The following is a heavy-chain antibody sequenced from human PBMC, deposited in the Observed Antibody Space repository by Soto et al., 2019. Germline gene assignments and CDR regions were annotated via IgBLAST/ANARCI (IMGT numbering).Heavy chain of an antibody. CDR1: GGSISSYY. V-gene: IGHV4-59*08. Sequence: QVQLQESGPGLVKPSETLSLTCTVSGGSISSYYWSWIRQPPGKGLEWIGYIYYSGSTNYNPSLMTRVTISVDTSKTQSSRKLSSVTAADTAVYYCARRYGDCFDYWGQGTLVTVSS. CDR2: IYYSGST. J-gene: IGHJ4*02. D-gene: IGHD4-17*01. CDR3: ARRYGDCFDY.